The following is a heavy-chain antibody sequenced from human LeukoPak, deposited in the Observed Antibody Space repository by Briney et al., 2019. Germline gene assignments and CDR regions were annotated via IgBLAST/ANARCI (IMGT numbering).Heavy chain of an antibody. CDR3: ARGLSSSSVY. Sequence: GGSLRLSCAASGFTFDDYAMHWVRQAPGKGLEWVSGISWNSGSIGYADSVKGRFTISRDNAKNSLYLQMNSLRAEDTAVYYCARGLSSSSVYWGQGTLVTVSS. D-gene: IGHD6-6*01. CDR2: ISWNSGSI. V-gene: IGHV3-9*01. J-gene: IGHJ4*02. CDR1: GFTFDDYA.